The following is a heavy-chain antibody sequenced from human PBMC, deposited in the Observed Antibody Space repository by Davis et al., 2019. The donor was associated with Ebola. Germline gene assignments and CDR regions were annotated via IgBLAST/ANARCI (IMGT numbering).Heavy chain of an antibody. CDR3: ARVDGYNFLRFDY. CDR2: IYYSGST. V-gene: IGHV4-59*01. CDR1: GGSIGSYY. Sequence: MPGGSLRLSCTVSGGSIGSYYWSWIRQPPGKGLEWIGYIYYSGSTNYNPSLKSRVIISVDTSKNQISLQLNSVTAADTAVYYCARVDGYNFLRFDYWGQGTLVTVSS. D-gene: IGHD5-24*01. J-gene: IGHJ4*02.